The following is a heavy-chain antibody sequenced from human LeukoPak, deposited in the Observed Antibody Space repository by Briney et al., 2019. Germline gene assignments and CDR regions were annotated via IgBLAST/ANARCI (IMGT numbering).Heavy chain of an antibody. V-gene: IGHV3-33*01. J-gene: IGHJ5*02. CDR2: IWHDGGTT. CDR3: VRSQSAATYDA. CDR1: GFTFSSHS. D-gene: IGHD3-16*01. Sequence: GSLRPSCAASGFTFSSHSMHWVRQAPGKGLEWVGIIWHDGGTTYYGDSVRGRFTISRDNSKNTLDLQMSSLRDGDTAVYFCVRSQSAATYDAWGQGTLVTVSS.